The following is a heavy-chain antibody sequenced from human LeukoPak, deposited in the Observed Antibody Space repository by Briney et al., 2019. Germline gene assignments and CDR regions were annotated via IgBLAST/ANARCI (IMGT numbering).Heavy chain of an antibody. CDR3: ARGRPIFGVAFPRFDP. Sequence: SETLSLTCTVSGVSISSYYWSWLRQPPGKGLEWIGYIYYSGSTNYNPSLKSRVTISVDTSKNQFSLKLSSVTAADTAVYYCARGRPIFGVAFPRFDPWGQGTLVTVSS. CDR2: IYYSGST. D-gene: IGHD3-3*01. V-gene: IGHV4-59*01. J-gene: IGHJ5*02. CDR1: GVSISSYY.